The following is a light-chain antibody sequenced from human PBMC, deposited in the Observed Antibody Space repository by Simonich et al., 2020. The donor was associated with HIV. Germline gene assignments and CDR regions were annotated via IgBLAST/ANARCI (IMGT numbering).Light chain of an antibody. CDR1: SGSIASNY. V-gene: IGLV6-57*01. CDR2: EDN. Sequence: NFMLTQPHSVSESTGKTVTISCTRSSGSIASNYVQWYQQRTGSSPPTVIYEDNQRPSGVPDRFSGSIDSSSNSASLTISGLKTEDEANYYCQSYDSSNQVFGGGTQLTVL. J-gene: IGLJ7*01. CDR3: QSYDSSNQV.